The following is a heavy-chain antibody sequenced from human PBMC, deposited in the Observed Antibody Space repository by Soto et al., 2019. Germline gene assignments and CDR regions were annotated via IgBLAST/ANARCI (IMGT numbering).Heavy chain of an antibody. D-gene: IGHD3-22*01. J-gene: IGHJ4*02. CDR3: ARDKSADISGYLYYFDY. Sequence: QVQLVQSGAEVKKPGSSVKVSCKPSGGTFSSDAITWVRQAPGQGLEWMGGIIPLFGTINYAQKFQGRVTITADKSTTTAYMELISLRSDDTAVYYCARDKSADISGYLYYFDYWGQGTLVTVSS. V-gene: IGHV1-69*06. CDR1: GGTFSSDA. CDR2: IIPLFGTI.